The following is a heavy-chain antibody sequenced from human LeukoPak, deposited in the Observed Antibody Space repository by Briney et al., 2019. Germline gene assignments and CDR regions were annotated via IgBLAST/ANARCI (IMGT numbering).Heavy chain of an antibody. Sequence: PSETLSLTCAVYGGSFSGYYWSWIRQPPGKGLEWIGEINHSGSTNYNPSLKSRVTISVDTSKNQFSLKLSSVTAADTAVYYCAGDYYYYMDVWGPGTTVTVSS. V-gene: IGHV4-34*01. CDR2: INHSGST. CDR1: GGSFSGYY. CDR3: AGDYYYYMDV. J-gene: IGHJ6*03.